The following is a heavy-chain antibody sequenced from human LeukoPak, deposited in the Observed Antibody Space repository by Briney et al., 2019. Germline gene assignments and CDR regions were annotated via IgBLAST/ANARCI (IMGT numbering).Heavy chain of an antibody. D-gene: IGHD2-15*01. CDR1: GGSISSGGYS. V-gene: IGHV4-30-2*01. CDR3: ARERRNRYSDAFDI. Sequence: SQTLSLTCAVSGGSISSGGYSWSWLRQPPGKGLEWIGYIYHSGSTYYNPSLKSRVTISVDRPKNQFSLKLSSVTAADTAVYYCARERRNRYSDAFDIWGQGTMATVSS. CDR2: IYHSGST. J-gene: IGHJ3*02.